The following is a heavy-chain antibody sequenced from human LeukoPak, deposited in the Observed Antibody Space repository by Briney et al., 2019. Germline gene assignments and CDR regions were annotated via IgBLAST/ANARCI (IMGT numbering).Heavy chain of an antibody. CDR1: GFTFSSYS. D-gene: IGHD4-11*01. CDR3: ARDYSNYGGGFDY. V-gene: IGHV3-48*01. J-gene: IGHJ4*02. Sequence: GGSLRLSCAASGFTFSSYSMNWVRQAPGKGLEWVSYISSSTSTIYYADSVKGRFTISRDSAKNSLYLQMNRLRAEDTAVYYCARDYSNYGGGFDYWGQGILVTVSS. CDR2: ISSSTSTI.